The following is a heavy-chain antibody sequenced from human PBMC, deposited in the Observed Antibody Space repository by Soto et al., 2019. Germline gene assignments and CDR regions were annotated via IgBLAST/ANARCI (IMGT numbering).Heavy chain of an antibody. CDR1: GGSISSYY. Sequence: SETLSLTCTVSGGSISSYYWSWIRQPPGKGLEWIGYIYYSGSTYYNPSLKSRVTISVDTSKNQFSLKLSSVTAADPAVYYCARVRDMAVAGSFDYWGQGTLVTVSS. CDR2: IYYSGST. V-gene: IGHV4-59*08. CDR3: ARVRDMAVAGSFDY. D-gene: IGHD6-19*01. J-gene: IGHJ4*02.